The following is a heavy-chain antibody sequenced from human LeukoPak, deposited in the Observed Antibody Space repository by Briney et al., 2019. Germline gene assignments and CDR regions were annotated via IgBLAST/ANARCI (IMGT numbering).Heavy chain of an antibody. CDR2: IDPDSGGT. CDR3: ARVPGPYPTSRFDY. V-gene: IGHV1-2*02. J-gene: IGHJ4*02. Sequence: ASVKVSCKTSGYTFTGYYLHWVRQAPGQGLEWIGRIDPDSGGTHYAQKFQVRVTVTRDTSITTVYMELSGLTSDDTAVYYCARVPGPYPTSRFDYWGQGTLVTVSS. D-gene: IGHD2-2*01. CDR1: GYTFTGYY.